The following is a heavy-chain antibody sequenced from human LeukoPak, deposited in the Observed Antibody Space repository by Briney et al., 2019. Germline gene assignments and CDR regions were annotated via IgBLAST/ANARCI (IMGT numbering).Heavy chain of an antibody. D-gene: IGHD2/OR15-2a*01. Sequence: GGSLRLSCAASRFTFSSYSMNWVRQAPGKGLEWVSSISSSSDYIYYADSVKGRFTISRDNAKNSLYLQMNSLRVEDTAVYYCARGTEYGWLDPWGQGTLVTVSS. CDR1: RFTFSSYS. CDR3: ARGTEYGWLDP. J-gene: IGHJ5*02. CDR2: ISSSSDYI. V-gene: IGHV3-21*01.